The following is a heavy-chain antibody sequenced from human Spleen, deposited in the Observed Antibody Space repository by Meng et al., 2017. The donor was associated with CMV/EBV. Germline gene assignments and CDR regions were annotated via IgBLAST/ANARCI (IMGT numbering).Heavy chain of an antibody. CDR3: ARGRGSSSWYYYYGMDV. CDR1: GGSFSAHY. CDR2: INHSGST. Sequence: SETLSLTCTVYGGSFSAHYWSWFRQPPGKGLEWIGEINHSGSTNYNPSLKSRVTISVDTSKNQFSLKLSSVTAADTAVYYCARGRGSSSWYYYYGMDVWGQGTTVTVSS. J-gene: IGHJ6*02. D-gene: IGHD6-13*01. V-gene: IGHV4-34*01.